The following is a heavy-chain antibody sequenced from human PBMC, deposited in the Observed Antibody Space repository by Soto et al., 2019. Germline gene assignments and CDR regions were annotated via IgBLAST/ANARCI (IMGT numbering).Heavy chain of an antibody. Sequence: PGGSLRLSCAASGFTFSTCAMSWVRQAPGKGLEWVSAISGSGGSTYYADSVKGRFAISRDNSRNAVYLQMNSLRAEDTAVYYCAKVGGFYPHYDGIDYWGQGALVTVSS. CDR3: AKVGGFYPHYDGIDY. CDR1: GFTFSTCA. J-gene: IGHJ4*02. D-gene: IGHD3-3*01. V-gene: IGHV3-23*01. CDR2: ISGSGGST.